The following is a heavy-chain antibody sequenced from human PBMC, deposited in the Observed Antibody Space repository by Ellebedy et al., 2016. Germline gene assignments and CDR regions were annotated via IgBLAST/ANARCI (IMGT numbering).Heavy chain of an antibody. D-gene: IGHD6-13*01. Sequence: ASVKVSCKASGYTFTSYGISWVRQAPGQGLEWMGWISAYNGNTNYAQKLQGRVTMTTDTSTSTAYMELRSLRSDDTAVYYCARDCIAAAGTCMVRDWFDPWGQGTLVTVSS. CDR3: ARDCIAAAGTCMVRDWFDP. J-gene: IGHJ5*02. V-gene: IGHV1-18*01. CDR2: ISAYNGNT. CDR1: GYTFTSYG.